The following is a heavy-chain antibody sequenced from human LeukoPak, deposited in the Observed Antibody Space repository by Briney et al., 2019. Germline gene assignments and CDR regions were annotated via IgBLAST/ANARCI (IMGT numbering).Heavy chain of an antibody. CDR3: AFFEYRSSSSHY. Sequence: ASVKVSCKTSGYTFTGYYMHWVRQAPGQGLEWMGWINPNSGGTNYAQKFQGRVTMTRDTSISTAYMELSRLRSDDTAIYYCAFFEYRSSSSHYWGQGTLVTVSS. J-gene: IGHJ4*02. CDR2: INPNSGGT. CDR1: GYTFTGYY. D-gene: IGHD6-6*01. V-gene: IGHV1-2*02.